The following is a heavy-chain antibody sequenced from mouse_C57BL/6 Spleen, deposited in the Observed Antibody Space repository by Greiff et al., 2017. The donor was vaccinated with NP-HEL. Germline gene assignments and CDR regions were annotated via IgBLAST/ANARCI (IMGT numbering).Heavy chain of an antibody. CDR2: IDPSDSYT. D-gene: IGHD3-2*02. Sequence: QVQLQQPGAELVRPGTSVKLSCKASGYTFTSYWMHWVKQRPGQGLEWIGVIDPSDSYTNYNQKFKGKATLTVDTSSSTAYMQLSSLTSEDSAVYYGARGDSSGYPFAYWGKGTLVTVSA. CDR1: GYTFTSYW. J-gene: IGHJ3*01. V-gene: IGHV1-59*01. CDR3: ARGDSSGYPFAY.